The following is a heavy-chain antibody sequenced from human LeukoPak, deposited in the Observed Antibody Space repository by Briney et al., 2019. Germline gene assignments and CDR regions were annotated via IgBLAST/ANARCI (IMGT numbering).Heavy chain of an antibody. J-gene: IGHJ6*02. CDR1: GFTFSSYA. D-gene: IGHD3-10*01. Sequence: GGSLRLSCAASGFTFSSYAMSWVRQAPGKGLEWVSAISGSGGSTYYADSVKGRFTISRDNSKNTLYLQMNSLRAEDTAVYYCARIKTVPFYCYYYGMDVWGQGTTVTVSS. V-gene: IGHV3-23*01. CDR3: ARIKTVPFYCYYYGMDV. CDR2: ISGSGGST.